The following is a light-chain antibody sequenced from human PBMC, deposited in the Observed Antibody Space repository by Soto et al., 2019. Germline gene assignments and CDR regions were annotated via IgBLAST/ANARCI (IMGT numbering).Light chain of an antibody. CDR3: CSYTSSSTYV. Sequence: TPPSSVSGSPGQSITISCTGTSSDVGGYKFVSWYQEHPGKAPKLMIYEVSNRPSGVSNRFSGSKSGNTASLTISGLQAEDEADYYCCSYTSSSTYVFGTGTKLTVL. J-gene: IGLJ1*01. CDR1: SSDVGGYKF. V-gene: IGLV2-14*01. CDR2: EVS.